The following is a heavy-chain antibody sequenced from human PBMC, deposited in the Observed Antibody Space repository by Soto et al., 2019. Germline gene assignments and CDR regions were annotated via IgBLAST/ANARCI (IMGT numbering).Heavy chain of an antibody. CDR2: IYYSGST. CDR3: ARFKGGMATRLDY. Sequence: PSETLSLTCTVSGGSISSGGYYWSWIRQHPGKGLEWIGYIYYSGSTYYNPSLKSRVTISVDTSKNQFSLKLSSVTAADTAVYYCARFKGGMATRLDYWGQGTLVTVSS. J-gene: IGHJ4*02. V-gene: IGHV4-31*03. CDR1: GGSISSGGYY. D-gene: IGHD5-12*01.